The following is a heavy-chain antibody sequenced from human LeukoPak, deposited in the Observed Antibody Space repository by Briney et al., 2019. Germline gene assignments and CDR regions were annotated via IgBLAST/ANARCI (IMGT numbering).Heavy chain of an antibody. Sequence: SETLSLTCTVSGGSISSYYWSWTRQPPGKGLEWIGYIYYSGSTNYNPSLKSRVTISVDTSKNQFSLKLSSVTAADTAVYYCARAHPYYYDSSGFLDPWGQGTLVTVSS. V-gene: IGHV4-59*01. CDR3: ARAHPYYYDSSGFLDP. CDR2: IYYSGST. CDR1: GGSISSYY. J-gene: IGHJ5*02. D-gene: IGHD3-22*01.